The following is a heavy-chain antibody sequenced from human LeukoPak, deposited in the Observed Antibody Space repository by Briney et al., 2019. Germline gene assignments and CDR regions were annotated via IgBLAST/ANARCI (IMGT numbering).Heavy chain of an antibody. Sequence: ASVKVSCKASGYTFTGYYMHWVRQAPGQGLEWMGCINPNSGGTNYAQKFQGRVTMTRDTSISTAYMELRRLRSDGTAVYYCAREGRVDSAVVLFDYWGQGTLVTVSS. CDR1: GYTFTGYY. J-gene: IGHJ4*02. V-gene: IGHV1-2*02. CDR2: INPNSGGT. D-gene: IGHD5-18*01. CDR3: AREGRVDSAVVLFDY.